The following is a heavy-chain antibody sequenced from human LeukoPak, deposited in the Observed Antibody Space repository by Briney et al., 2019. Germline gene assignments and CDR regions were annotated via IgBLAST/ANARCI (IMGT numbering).Heavy chain of an antibody. Sequence: ASVKVSCKASGYTFTSYGISWVRQAPGQGLEWMGIINPIDGSTSYAQKFQGRVTMTRDTSTSTVYMELSSLRSEDTAVYYCARGRRYDYVWGSYPPGYWGQGTLVTVSS. CDR1: GYTFTSYG. D-gene: IGHD3-16*02. J-gene: IGHJ4*02. V-gene: IGHV1-46*01. CDR2: INPIDGST. CDR3: ARGRRYDYVWGSYPPGY.